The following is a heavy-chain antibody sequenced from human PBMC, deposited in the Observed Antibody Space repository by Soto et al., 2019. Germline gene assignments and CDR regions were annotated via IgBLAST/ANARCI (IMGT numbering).Heavy chain of an antibody. CDR1: GGSFSGYY. D-gene: IGHD3-22*01. V-gene: IGHV4-34*01. Sequence: SETLSLTCAVYGGSFSGYYWSWIRQPPGKGLEWIGEINHSGSTNHNPSLKSRVTISVDTSKNQFSLKLSSVTAADTAVYYCALTGGYYNYWGQGTLVTVSS. CDR3: ALTGGYYNY. J-gene: IGHJ4*02. CDR2: INHSGST.